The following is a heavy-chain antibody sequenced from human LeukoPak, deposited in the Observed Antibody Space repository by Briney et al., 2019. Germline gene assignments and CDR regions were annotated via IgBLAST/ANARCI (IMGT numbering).Heavy chain of an antibody. D-gene: IGHD6-13*01. V-gene: IGHV3-48*03. CDR3: ARGGTGYSSSWYRSFDY. CDR2: ISSSGSTI. Sequence: AGGSLRLSCAASGFTFSSYAMNWVRQALGKGLEWVSYISSSGSTIYYADSVKGRFTISRDNAKNSLYLQMNSLRAEDTAVYYCARGGTGYSSSWYRSFDYWGQGTLVTVSS. J-gene: IGHJ4*02. CDR1: GFTFSSYA.